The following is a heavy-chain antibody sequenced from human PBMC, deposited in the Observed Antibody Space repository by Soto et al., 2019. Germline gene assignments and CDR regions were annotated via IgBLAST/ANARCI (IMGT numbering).Heavy chain of an antibody. V-gene: IGHV3-23*01. D-gene: IGHD6-19*01. CDR1: GFTFSSYA. CDR2: ISGSGDST. CDR3: AKKEGHSGWSSFDY. Sequence: PGGSLRLSCAASGFTFSSYAMSWVRQAPGKGLEWVSAISGSGDSTYYADSVKGRFTISRDNSKNTLYLQMNSLRVEDTAVYHCAKKEGHSGWSSFDYWGQGTLVTVSS. J-gene: IGHJ4*02.